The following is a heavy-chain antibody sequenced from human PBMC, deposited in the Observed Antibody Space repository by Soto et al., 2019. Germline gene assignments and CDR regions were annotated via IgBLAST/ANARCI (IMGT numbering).Heavy chain of an antibody. Sequence: PGGSLRLSCAASGFTFISYSMNWVLQAPGKGLEWVSSISSSSSYIYYADSVKGRFTISRDNAKNSLYLQMNSLRAEDTAVYYCARVPGTTTNDAFDIWGQGTMVTVSS. D-gene: IGHD1-7*01. CDR2: ISSSSSYI. V-gene: IGHV3-21*01. CDR3: ARVPGTTTNDAFDI. CDR1: GFTFISYS. J-gene: IGHJ3*02.